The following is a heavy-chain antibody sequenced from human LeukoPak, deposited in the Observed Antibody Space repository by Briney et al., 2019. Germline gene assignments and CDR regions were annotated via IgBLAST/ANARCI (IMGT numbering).Heavy chain of an antibody. CDR1: GYTFTSYD. D-gene: IGHD6-13*01. CDR2: INPISGYT. Sequence: ASVKVSCKPSGYTFTSYDINWVRQATGQGLEWMGWINPISGYTGYAQKFQDRVTMTGDTSKSTAYMELSSLRSEDAAVYYCARGNRLYTSSWSSLAFDIWGQGTMVTVSS. V-gene: IGHV1-8*01. CDR3: ARGNRLYTSSWSSLAFDI. J-gene: IGHJ3*02.